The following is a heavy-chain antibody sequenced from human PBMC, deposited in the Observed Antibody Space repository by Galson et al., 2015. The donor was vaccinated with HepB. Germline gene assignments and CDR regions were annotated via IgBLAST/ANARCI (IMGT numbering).Heavy chain of an antibody. V-gene: IGHV1-8*01. CDR2: MNPNSGNT. Sequence: SVKVSCKASGYTFTSYDINWVRQATGQGLEWMGWMNPNSGNTGYAQKFQGRVTMTRNTSISTAYMELSSLRSEDTAVYYCARDLLGYSSGSGWFDPWGQGTLVTVSS. J-gene: IGHJ5*02. CDR1: GYTFTSYD. CDR3: ARDLLGYSSGSGWFDP. D-gene: IGHD6-19*01.